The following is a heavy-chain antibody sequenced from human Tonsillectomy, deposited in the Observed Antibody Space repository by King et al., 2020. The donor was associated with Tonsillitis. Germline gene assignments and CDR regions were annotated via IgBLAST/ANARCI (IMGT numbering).Heavy chain of an antibody. CDR2: ISGSTTYK. D-gene: IGHD2-15*01. Sequence: VQLVESGGGLVKPGGSLRLSCAATGFSFSSFSMNWVRQAPGKGLEWVSSISGSTTYKHYADSVKGRFTISRDNARKSLFLQMNSLRAEDTAVYYCARDHLGRLPTRLSDYFYMDVWGKGTTVIVSS. J-gene: IGHJ6*03. CDR1: GFSFSSFS. V-gene: IGHV3-21*01. CDR3: ARDHLGRLPTRLSDYFYMDV.